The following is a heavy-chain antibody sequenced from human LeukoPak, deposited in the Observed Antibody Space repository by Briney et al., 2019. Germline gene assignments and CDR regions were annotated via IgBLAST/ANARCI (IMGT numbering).Heavy chain of an antibody. Sequence: PSETLSLTCTVSGGSISSYYWGWIRQPPGKGLEWIAYIYYSGSTNYNPSLKSRVTISVDTSKNQFSLKLSSVTAADTAVYYCARRSAGATHFDYWGQGTLVTVSS. J-gene: IGHJ4*02. CDR2: IYYSGST. D-gene: IGHD1-26*01. V-gene: IGHV4-59*08. CDR1: GGSISSYY. CDR3: ARRSAGATHFDY.